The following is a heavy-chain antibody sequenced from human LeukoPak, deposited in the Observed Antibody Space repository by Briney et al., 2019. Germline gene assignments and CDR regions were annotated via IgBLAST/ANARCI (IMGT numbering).Heavy chain of an antibody. Sequence: PGGSLRLSCAASGFTFSSYSMNWVRQAPGKGLEWVSSISSSSSYIYYADSVKGRSTISRDNAKNSLYLQMNSLRAEDTAVYYCASTPDTAMADYWGQGTLVTVSS. J-gene: IGHJ4*02. V-gene: IGHV3-21*01. CDR3: ASTPDTAMADY. CDR1: GFTFSSYS. D-gene: IGHD5-18*01. CDR2: ISSSSSYI.